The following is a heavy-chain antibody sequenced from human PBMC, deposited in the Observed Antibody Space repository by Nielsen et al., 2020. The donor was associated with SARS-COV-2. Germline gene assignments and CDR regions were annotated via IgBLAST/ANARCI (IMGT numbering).Heavy chain of an antibody. J-gene: IGHJ4*02. CDR1: GFTFSKFA. Sequence: GESLTISCVASGFTFSKFAMSWVRQAPGKGLEWVSAISGSGSNTYYIDSVKGRFTISEDSSKNTVSLQMNSLRAEDTAVYFCARNTFFDFWGQGTLVTVSS. CDR3: ARNTFFDF. V-gene: IGHV3-23*01. CDR2: ISGSGSNT.